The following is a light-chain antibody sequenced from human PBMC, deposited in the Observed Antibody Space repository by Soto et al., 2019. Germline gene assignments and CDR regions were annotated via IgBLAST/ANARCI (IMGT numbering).Light chain of an antibody. Sequence: QSALTQPRSVSGSPGQSVTISCTGTSSDVGGYNYVSWYQQHPGKAPKLMIYDVSKRPSGVPDRYSGSKSGNTVSLTISGLQAEDAADYYCCSYAGSYTYVFGTGTKLTVL. CDR1: SSDVGGYNY. J-gene: IGLJ1*01. CDR3: CSYAGSYTYV. V-gene: IGLV2-11*01. CDR2: DVS.